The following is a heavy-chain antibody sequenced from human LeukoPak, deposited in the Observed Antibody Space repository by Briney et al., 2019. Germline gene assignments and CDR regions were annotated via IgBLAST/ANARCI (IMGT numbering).Heavy chain of an antibody. CDR1: GFTFGNYA. CDR3: AKEGRSLQTY. V-gene: IGHV3-7*03. J-gene: IGHJ4*02. D-gene: IGHD5-24*01. CDR2: IKEDGTET. Sequence: GGSLRLSCEASGFTFGNYAMNWVRLAPGKGLEWVANIKEDGTETYYVDSVKGRFTISRDNAKNSLYLQMNSLRVEDTAVYYCAKEGRSLQTYWGQGTLVTVSS.